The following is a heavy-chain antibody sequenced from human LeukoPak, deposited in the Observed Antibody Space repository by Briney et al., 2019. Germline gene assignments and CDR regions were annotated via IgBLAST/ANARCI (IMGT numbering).Heavy chain of an antibody. D-gene: IGHD5-12*01. CDR1: GGSISSYY. J-gene: IGHJ3*02. V-gene: IGHV4-59*01. CDR3: ARVLDIVATSLPLDEAYAFDI. CDR2: IYYSGST. Sequence: SETLSLTCTVSGGSISSYYWSWIRQPPGKVLEWIGYIYYSGSTNYNPSLKSRVTISVDTSKNQFSLKLSSVTAADTAVYYCARVLDIVATSLPLDEAYAFDIWGQGTMVTVSS.